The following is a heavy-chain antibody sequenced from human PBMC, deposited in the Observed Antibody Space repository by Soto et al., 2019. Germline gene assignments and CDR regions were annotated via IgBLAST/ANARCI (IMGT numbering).Heavy chain of an antibody. CDR3: AKDRAGYYYDSSGYYPDY. CDR1: GFTFSSYA. D-gene: IGHD3-22*01. V-gene: IGHV3-23*01. J-gene: IGHJ4*02. Sequence: PGGSLRLSCAASGFTFSSYAMSWVRQAPGKGLEWVSAISGSGGSTYYADSVKGRFTISRDNSKNTLYLQMNSLRAEDTAVYYCAKDRAGYYYDSSGYYPDYGGQGTLVTVSS. CDR2: ISGSGGST.